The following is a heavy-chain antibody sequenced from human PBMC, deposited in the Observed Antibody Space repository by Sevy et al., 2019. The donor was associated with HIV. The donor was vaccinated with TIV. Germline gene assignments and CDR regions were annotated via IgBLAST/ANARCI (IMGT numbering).Heavy chain of an antibody. V-gene: IGHV3-30-3*01. D-gene: IGHD4-17*01. CDR2: ISYDINNK. J-gene: IGHJ6*02. Sequence: GGSLRLSCTASGFTFFAYTMHWVRQAPGKGLEWVALISYDINNKYYADSVKGRFTISRDNSKNTLYLQMNSLTTEDTAVYYCARPRANYVDHYFFYAMDVWGQGTTVTVSS. CDR1: GFTFFAYT. CDR3: ARPRANYVDHYFFYAMDV.